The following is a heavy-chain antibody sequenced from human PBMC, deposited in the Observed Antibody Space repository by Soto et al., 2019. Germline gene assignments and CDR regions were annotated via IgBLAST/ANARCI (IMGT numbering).Heavy chain of an antibody. CDR1: GFTFSSYE. Sequence: GGSLRLSCAASGFTFSSYEMNWVRQAPGKGLECVSYISSSGSSIDYADSVKGLFTISRDNAKSSLYLQMNSLRAEAKAVYYCARGPAPSMVRGVPPYYYGMEVWGPGTTVNVSS. J-gene: IGHJ6*02. D-gene: IGHD3-10*01. CDR3: ARGPAPSMVRGVPPYYYGMEV. CDR2: ISSSGSSI. V-gene: IGHV3-48*03.